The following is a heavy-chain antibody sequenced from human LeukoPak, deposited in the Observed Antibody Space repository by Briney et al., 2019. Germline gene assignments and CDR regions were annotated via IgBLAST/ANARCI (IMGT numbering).Heavy chain of an antibody. CDR2: INPSGGST. J-gene: IGHJ6*03. CDR1: GYTFTSYY. D-gene: IGHD5-12*01. CDR3: ARGGYSGYDGYYYMDV. Sequence: EASVKVSCKASGYTFTSYYMHWVRQAPGQGLEWMGIINPSGGSTSYAQMFQGRVTMTRDTSTSTVYMELSSLRSEDTAVYYCARGGYSGYDGYYYMDVWGKGTTVTISS. V-gene: IGHV1-46*01.